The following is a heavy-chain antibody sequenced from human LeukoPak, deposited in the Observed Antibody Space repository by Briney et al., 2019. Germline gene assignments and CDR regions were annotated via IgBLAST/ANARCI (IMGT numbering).Heavy chain of an antibody. V-gene: IGHV5-51*01. D-gene: IGHD3-10*01. CDR2: IYPGDSDT. CDR3: ARCPLYYGSAGGFDP. CDR1: GYSFTSNW. J-gene: IGHJ5*02. Sequence: PGESLKISCKGSGYSFTSNWIGWVRQMPGKGLEWMGIIYPGDSDTRYSPSFQGQVTISADKSISTAYLQWSSLKASDTAMYYCARCPLYYGSAGGFDPWGQGTLVTVSS.